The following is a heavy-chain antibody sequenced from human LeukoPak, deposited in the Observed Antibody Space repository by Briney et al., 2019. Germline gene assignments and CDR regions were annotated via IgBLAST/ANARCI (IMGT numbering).Heavy chain of an antibody. CDR3: ARDRSGESRHDY. CDR1: GFTFSSYA. CDR2: ISYDGSNK. J-gene: IGHJ4*02. V-gene: IGHV3-30-3*01. D-gene: IGHD3-10*01. Sequence: GRSLRLSCAASGFTFSSYAMHWVRQAPGKGLEWVAVISYDGSNKYYADSVKGRFTISRDNSKNTLYLQMNSLRAEDTAVYYCARDRSGESRHDYWGQGTLVTVSS.